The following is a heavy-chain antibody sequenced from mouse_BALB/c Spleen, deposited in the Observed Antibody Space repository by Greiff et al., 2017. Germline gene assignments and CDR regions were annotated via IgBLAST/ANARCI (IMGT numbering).Heavy chain of an antibody. CDR1: GYTFTSYW. J-gene: IGHJ4*01. V-gene: IGHV1-7*01. CDR3: ARSGLRRMDY. Sequence: QVQLQQSGAELAKPGASVKMSCKASGYTFTSYWMHWVKQRPGQGLEWIGYINPSTGYTEYNQKFKDKATLTADKSSSTAYMQLSSLTSEDSAVYYCARSGLRRMDYWGQGTSVTVSS. D-gene: IGHD2-4*01. CDR2: INPSTGYT.